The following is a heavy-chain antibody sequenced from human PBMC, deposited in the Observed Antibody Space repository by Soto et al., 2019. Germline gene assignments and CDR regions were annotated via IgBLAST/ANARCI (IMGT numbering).Heavy chain of an antibody. CDR1: GFTFSFYG. CDR2: ISYDGGNK. Sequence: QVQLVESGGGVVQPGRSLRLSCAASGFTFSFYGMHWVRQAPGKGLEWMTVISYDGGNKYYADSVKGRFTISRDNSKDTLYLQMNSLRAEDTAVYYCAKDRGYRYGYVDYWGQGTLVTVSS. CDR3: AKDRGYRYGYVDY. J-gene: IGHJ4*02. V-gene: IGHV3-30*18. D-gene: IGHD5-18*01.